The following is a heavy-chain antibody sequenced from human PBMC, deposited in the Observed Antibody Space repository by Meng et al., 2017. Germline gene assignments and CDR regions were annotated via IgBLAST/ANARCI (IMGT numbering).Heavy chain of an antibody. CDR1: GFTFSSYS. J-gene: IGHJ4*01. Sequence: GGSLRLSCAASGFTFSSYSMNWVRQAPGKGLEWVSSISSSSSYIYYADSVKGRFTISRDNAKNSLYLQMNSLRAEDTAVYYCASHFNLAVAGYNPHRHGLLDYWGQERWSPSPQ. D-gene: IGHD6-19*01. CDR3: ASHFNLAVAGYNPHRHGLLDY. CDR2: ISSSSSYI. V-gene: IGHV3-21*01.